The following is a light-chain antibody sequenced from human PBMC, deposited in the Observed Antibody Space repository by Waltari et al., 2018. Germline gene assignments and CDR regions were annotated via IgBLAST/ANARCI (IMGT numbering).Light chain of an antibody. CDR1: NIGSKN. J-gene: IGLJ1*01. V-gene: IGLV3-9*01. CDR3: QVWDSSTGNV. Sequence: SYELTQPLSVSVALGQTARITCGGNNIGSKNGHWYQQKPGQAPVLVIYRDSNRPPGSPWRFSGSNSGNTATLTISRAQAGDEADYYCQVWDSSTGNVFGTGTKVTVL. CDR2: RDS.